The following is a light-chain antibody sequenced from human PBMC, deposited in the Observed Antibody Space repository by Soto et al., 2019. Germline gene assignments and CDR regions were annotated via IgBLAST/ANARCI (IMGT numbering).Light chain of an antibody. Sequence: EIVLTQSPGTLALSTGERATLSCRASQSVSGTYLAWYQQKPGQPPRLLIYGASTRATGIPDRFSGSGSGTDFTLTISRLEPEDFAVFYCQQYVSSPRTFGQGTKVDIK. CDR2: GAS. V-gene: IGKV3-20*01. CDR1: QSVSGTY. J-gene: IGKJ1*01. CDR3: QQYVSSPRT.